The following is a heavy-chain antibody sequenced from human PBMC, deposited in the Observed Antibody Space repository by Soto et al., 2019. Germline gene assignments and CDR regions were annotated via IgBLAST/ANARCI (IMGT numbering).Heavy chain of an antibody. CDR2: ISGYNGNT. J-gene: IGHJ4*03. CDR1: RYSFTTYG. D-gene: IGHD3-22*01. V-gene: IGHV1-18*01. CDR3: GRATYYYHSSCPAPFEY. Sequence: QIQLVQSGTEVKWAGASVKVSCKTSRYSFTTYGLSWVRQAPGRRLEWVGWISGYNGNTNYAHNFHRTVILTTDTPTTTSYMETKSLSSDDTAVYYCGRATYYYHSSCPAPFEYWGHGTHVSVSS.